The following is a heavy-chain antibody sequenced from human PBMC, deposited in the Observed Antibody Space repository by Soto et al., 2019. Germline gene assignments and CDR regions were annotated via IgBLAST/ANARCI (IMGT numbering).Heavy chain of an antibody. CDR2: IYTSGST. Sequence: SETLSLTCSVSGTSVSNYYWSWIRQPAGKGLEHIGRIYTSGSTSYNPSLKSRVTMSMDTSQTQIYLNLTSVTAADTAVYYCARGGIQLSYAFDRWGKRILVTVSS. V-gene: IGHV4-4*07. CDR3: ARGGIQLSYAFDR. CDR1: GTSVSNYY. D-gene: IGHD5-18*01. J-gene: IGHJ4*02.